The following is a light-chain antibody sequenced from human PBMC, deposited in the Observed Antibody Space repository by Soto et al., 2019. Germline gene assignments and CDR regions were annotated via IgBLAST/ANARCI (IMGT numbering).Light chain of an antibody. CDR3: SSYTTTRTLV. Sequence: QSALTQPASVSGSPGQSITISCTGTSSDVGGYNYVSWYQQHPGKAPKLMISEVSNRPPGVSNRFSGSKSGNTASLTISGLQAEDEADYYCSSYTTTRTLVFGGGTKLTVL. CDR1: SSDVGGYNY. J-gene: IGLJ2*01. CDR2: EVS. V-gene: IGLV2-14*01.